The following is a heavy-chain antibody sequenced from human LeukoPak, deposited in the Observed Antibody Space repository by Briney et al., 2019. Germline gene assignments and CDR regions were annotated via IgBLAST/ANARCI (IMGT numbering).Heavy chain of an antibody. CDR2: IGMGGTDT. J-gene: IGHJ4*02. CDR3: ATDVRPSRPYFHI. CDR1: GFTVSSNY. Sequence: GGSLRLSCAASGFTVSSNYMSWVRQAPGKGLEWVSAIGMGGTDTYYLDSVRGRFTISRDNSQSTVSLQMNSLRVDDTAIYYCATDVRPSRPYFHIWGQGILVTVSS. V-gene: IGHV3-53*01.